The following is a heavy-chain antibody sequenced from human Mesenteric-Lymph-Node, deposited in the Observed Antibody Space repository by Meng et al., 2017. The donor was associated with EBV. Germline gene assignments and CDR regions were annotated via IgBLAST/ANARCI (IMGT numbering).Heavy chain of an antibody. D-gene: IGHD3-10*01. CDR2: MNPNIGNT. V-gene: IGHV1-8*01. CDR3: ARGVEGSGRDWYY. J-gene: IGHJ4*02. CDR1: GYTFTTYD. Sequence: QVQLVQSGGEVKKPGASVKVSCKASGYTFTTYDINWVRQATGQGLEWMGWMNPNIGNTGYAQKFQGRVSMTRDTSISTAYMELSSLKSEDTAVYYCARGVEGSGRDWYYWGQGTLVTVSS.